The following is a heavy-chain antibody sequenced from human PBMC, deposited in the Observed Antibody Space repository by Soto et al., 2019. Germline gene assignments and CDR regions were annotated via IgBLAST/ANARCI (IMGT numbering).Heavy chain of an antibody. D-gene: IGHD2-21*01. CDR3: ARVPPRQSGVWHY. J-gene: IGHJ4*02. CDR2: INPGGSIT. V-gene: IGHV3-74*01. CDR1: GCTFSGYW. Sequence: PGGSRRLSWAASGCTFSGYWMHGVRQAPGKRLLWVSRINPGGSITAYADSVKGRFTISRDNAKNTLYLQMNSLRGDDTAVYYCARVPPRQSGVWHYSGPATLVTVSS.